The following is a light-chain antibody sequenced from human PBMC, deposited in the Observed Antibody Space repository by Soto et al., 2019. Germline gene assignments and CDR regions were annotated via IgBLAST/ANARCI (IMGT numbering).Light chain of an antibody. CDR3: CSYAGSSTPLDV. Sequence: QSALTQPASVSGSPGQSITISCTGTSSDVGSYNLVSWYQQHPGKAPKLMIYEGSKRPSGISYRFSGSKSGNTASLTISGLQAEDEADYYCCSYAGSSTPLDVFGTGTKVTVL. CDR1: SSDVGSYNL. J-gene: IGLJ1*01. CDR2: EGS. V-gene: IGLV2-23*01.